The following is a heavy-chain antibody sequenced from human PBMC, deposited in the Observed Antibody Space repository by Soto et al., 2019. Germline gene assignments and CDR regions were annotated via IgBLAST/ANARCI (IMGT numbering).Heavy chain of an antibody. CDR1: GGSVSSGSYY. CDR3: ARACRLWFGELRPNWFDP. CDR2: IYYSGST. Sequence: SETLSLTCTVSGGSVSSGSYYWSWIRQPPGKGLEWIGYIYYSGSTNYNPSLMSRVTISVDTSKNQFSLKLSSVTAADTAVYYCARACRLWFGELRPNWFDPWGQGTLVTVSS. J-gene: IGHJ5*02. V-gene: IGHV4-61*01. D-gene: IGHD3-10*01.